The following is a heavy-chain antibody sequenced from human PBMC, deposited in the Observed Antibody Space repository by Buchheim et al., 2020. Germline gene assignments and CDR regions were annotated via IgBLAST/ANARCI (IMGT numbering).Heavy chain of an antibody. V-gene: IGHV3-30*02. D-gene: IGHD3-22*01. J-gene: IGHJ4*02. CDR2: IRYDGSNK. CDR1: GFTFSSYG. Sequence: QVQLVESGGGVVQPGRSLRLSCAASGFTFSSYGMHWVRQAPGKGLEWVAFIRYDGSNKYYADSVKGRFTISRDNSKNTLYRQMNSLRAEDTAVYYCAKDLMYYDSSGYYLWYFDYWGQGTL. CDR3: AKDLMYYDSSGYYLWYFDY.